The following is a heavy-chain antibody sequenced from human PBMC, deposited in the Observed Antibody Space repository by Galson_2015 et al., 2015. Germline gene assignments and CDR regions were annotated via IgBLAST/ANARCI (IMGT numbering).Heavy chain of an antibody. V-gene: IGHV3-30-3*01. Sequence: SLRLSCAASGFTFSTYAIHWVRQAPGKGLEWVAVISYDGSKKSSADSVKGRFSVSRDNSKTTVYLQMSSLRVEDTAVYYCARDGPKGLTSFDYWGQGTLVTVSS. D-gene: IGHD1-14*01. CDR1: GFTFSTYA. CDR2: ISYDGSKK. CDR3: ARDGPKGLTSFDY. J-gene: IGHJ4*02.